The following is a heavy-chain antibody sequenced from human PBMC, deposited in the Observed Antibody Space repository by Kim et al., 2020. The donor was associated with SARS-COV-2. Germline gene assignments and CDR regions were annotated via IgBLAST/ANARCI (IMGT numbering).Heavy chain of an antibody. V-gene: IGHV4-34*01. D-gene: IGHD2-15*01. CDR1: GGSFSGYY. CDR3: ARGQGEYGYCSGGSCYAPPTF. Sequence: SETLSLTCAVYGGSFSGYYWSWIRQPPGKGLEWIGEINHSGSTNYNPSLKSRVTISVDTSKNQFSLKLSSVTAADTAVYYCARGQGEYGYCSGGSCYAPPTFWGQGTLVTVSS. J-gene: IGHJ4*02. CDR2: INHSGST.